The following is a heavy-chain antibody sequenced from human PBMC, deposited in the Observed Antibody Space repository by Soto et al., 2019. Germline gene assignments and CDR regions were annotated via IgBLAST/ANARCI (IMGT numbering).Heavy chain of an antibody. Sequence: QVQLQESGPGLVKPSQTLSLTCTVSGGSISSGDYYWSWIRQPPGKGLEWMGYTCYNGNTYYNPSPKSRVTIPVDTSQHPCSLELSSVTAADTAVYYCARRYSGSPHWFDPWGQGTLVTVSS. CDR1: GGSISSGDYY. V-gene: IGHV4-30-4*01. CDR2: TCYNGNT. J-gene: IGHJ5*02. D-gene: IGHD6-6*01. CDR3: ARRYSGSPHWFDP.